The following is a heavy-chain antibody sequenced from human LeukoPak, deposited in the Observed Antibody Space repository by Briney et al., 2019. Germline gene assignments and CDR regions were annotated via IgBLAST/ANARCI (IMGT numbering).Heavy chain of an antibody. CDR1: GGSFSGYY. J-gene: IGHJ5*02. Sequence: PSETLSLTCAVYGGSFSGYYWSWIRQPPGKGLEWIGEINHSGSTNYNPSLKSRVTISVDTSKNQFSLKLSSVTAADTAVYYCARANYDFWRGYYSWFDPWGQGTLVTVSS. D-gene: IGHD3-3*01. V-gene: IGHV4-34*01. CDR2: INHSGST. CDR3: ARANYDFWRGYYSWFDP.